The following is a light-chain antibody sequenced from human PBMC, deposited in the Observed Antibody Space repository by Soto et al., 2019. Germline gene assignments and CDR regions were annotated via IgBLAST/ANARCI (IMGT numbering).Light chain of an antibody. CDR1: QGISNF. Sequence: IQMTQSPSTLSASVGDRVTITCRASQGISNFLAWYQQKPGKVPNLLIYGSSTLQSGVPSRFSASGSGTDFTLTISSLQHEDIETYYCQNYHSAPWTLGQGTKVDI. CDR3: QNYHSAPWT. J-gene: IGKJ1*01. CDR2: GSS. V-gene: IGKV1-27*01.